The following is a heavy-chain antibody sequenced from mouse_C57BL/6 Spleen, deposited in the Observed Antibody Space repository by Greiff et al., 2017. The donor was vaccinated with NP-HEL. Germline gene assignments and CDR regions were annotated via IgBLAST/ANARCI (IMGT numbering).Heavy chain of an antibody. D-gene: IGHD1-1*01. CDR1: GFTFTSYW. J-gene: IGHJ2*01. Sequence: QVQLQQPGAELVKPGASVKLSCKASGFTFTSYWMQWVQQRPGQGLEWIGEIDPSDSYTNYNQTVKGQATLTVDTSSSTAYMQLSSLTSEDSAVYYCARLDNTVVADYWGQGTTLTVSS. CDR2: IDPSDSYT. V-gene: IGHV1-50*01. CDR3: ARLDNTVVADY.